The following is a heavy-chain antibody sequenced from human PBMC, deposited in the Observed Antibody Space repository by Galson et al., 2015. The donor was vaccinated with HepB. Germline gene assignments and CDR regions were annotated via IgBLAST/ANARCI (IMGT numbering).Heavy chain of an antibody. CDR3: AREDGISNIDY. CDR2: INAGNGNT. D-gene: IGHD2/OR15-2a*01. J-gene: IGHJ4*02. Sequence: VKVSCKASGYTFTSYAIHWLRQAPGQRLEWMGWINAGNGNTKYSQKFQERVTITRDTSASTAYIELSSLRSEDTAVFYCAREDGISNIDYWGQGTLVTVSS. CDR1: GYTFTSYA. V-gene: IGHV1-3*01.